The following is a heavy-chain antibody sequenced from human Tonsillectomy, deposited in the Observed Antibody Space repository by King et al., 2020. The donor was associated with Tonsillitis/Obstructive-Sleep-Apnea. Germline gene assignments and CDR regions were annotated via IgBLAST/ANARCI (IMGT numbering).Heavy chain of an antibody. D-gene: IGHD4-17*01. J-gene: IGHJ6*03. CDR1: GGSISSSSSY. Sequence: QLQESGPGLVKPSENLSLTCNVSGGSISSSSSYWGWIRQPPGKGLEWIASIYYSGSTYYNPSLKSRVTISVDTSKNQFSLNLSSVTAADTAVYYCAARREYGDSTDYYFYYMDVWGKGTTVTVSS. CDR2: IYYSGST. CDR3: AARREYGDSTDYYFYYMDV. V-gene: IGHV4-39*01.